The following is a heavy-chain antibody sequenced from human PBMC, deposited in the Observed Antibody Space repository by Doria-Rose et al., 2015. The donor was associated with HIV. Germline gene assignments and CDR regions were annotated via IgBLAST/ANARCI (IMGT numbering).Heavy chain of an antibody. J-gene: IGHJ6*02. CDR2: ISHSGST. Sequence: QVQLQESGAGLVKPSETLSLTCAVFGGSFSGYYWSWIRQPPGKGLEWIGEISHSGSTNYKTSLKNRVTISLDTSKNLFSLKLSSVTAADTAVYYCARGLLRGGWNDVDYYYGMDVWGQGTTVTVSS. CDR3: ARGLLRGGWNDVDYYYGMDV. CDR1: GGSFSGYY. V-gene: IGHV4-34*01. D-gene: IGHD1-1*01.